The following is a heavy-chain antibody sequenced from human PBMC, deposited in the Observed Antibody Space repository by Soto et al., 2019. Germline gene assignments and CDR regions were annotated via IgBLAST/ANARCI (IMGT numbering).Heavy chain of an antibody. D-gene: IGHD3-3*01. CDR3: ARGGRSYYDFWSGYYGFDY. J-gene: IGHJ4*02. CDR2: IHPSGGST. V-gene: IGHV1-46*01. Sequence: ASVKVSCKASGYTFTSYYMHWVRQAPGQGLEWMGIIHPSGGSTSYAQKFQGRVTMTRDTSTSTVYMELSSLRSEDTAVYYCARGGRSYYDFWSGYYGFDYWGQGTLVTVSS. CDR1: GYTFTSYY.